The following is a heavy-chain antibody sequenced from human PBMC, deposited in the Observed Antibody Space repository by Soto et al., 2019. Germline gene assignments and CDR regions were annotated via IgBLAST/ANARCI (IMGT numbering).Heavy chain of an antibody. V-gene: IGHV4-34*01. Sequence: ASETLSLTCAVYGGSFSGYYWSWIRQPPGKGLEWIGEINHSGSTNYNPSLKSRVTISVDTSKNQFSLKLSSVTAADTAVYYCARGLLSYKRDVGGKGTRATVSS. CDR3: ARGLLSYKRDV. D-gene: IGHD1-26*01. J-gene: IGHJ6*04. CDR1: GGSFSGYY. CDR2: INHSGST.